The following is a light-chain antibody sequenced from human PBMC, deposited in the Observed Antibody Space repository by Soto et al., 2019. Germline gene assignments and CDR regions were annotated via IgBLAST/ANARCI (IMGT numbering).Light chain of an antibody. CDR1: RSSIGSNT. CDR2: SNN. V-gene: IGLV1-44*01. J-gene: IGLJ1*01. Sequence: QSVLTQPPSASGTPGQRVTISCSGSRSSIGSNTVNWYQHLPGMAPKLLIYSNNHRPSGISNRFSGSKSGNTASLTISGLQAEDEADYYCGSYTTSSNYVFGTGTKVTVL. CDR3: GSYTTSSNYV.